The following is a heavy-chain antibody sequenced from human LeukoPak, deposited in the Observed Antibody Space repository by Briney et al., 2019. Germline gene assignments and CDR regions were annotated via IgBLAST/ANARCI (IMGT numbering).Heavy chain of an antibody. V-gene: IGHV3-48*03. CDR2: ISSSGSAI. J-gene: IGHJ4*02. Sequence: TGGSLRLSCAASGFTFSSYEMNWVRQAPGKGLDWVSYISSSGSAIYYADSVKGRFTISRDNSKNTLYLQMNSLRAEDTAVYYCARDRGVGYDSSGYYDYWGQGTLVTVSS. CDR1: GFTFSSYE. D-gene: IGHD3-22*01. CDR3: ARDRGVGYDSSGYYDY.